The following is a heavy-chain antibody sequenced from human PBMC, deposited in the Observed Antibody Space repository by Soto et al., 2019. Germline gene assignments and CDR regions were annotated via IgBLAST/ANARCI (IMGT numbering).Heavy chain of an antibody. CDR3: ARDSVAAAGDI. V-gene: IGHV1-3*01. CDR1: GYTFTSYA. D-gene: IGHD6-13*01. CDR2: INAGNGNT. J-gene: IGHJ3*02. Sequence: ASVKVSCKASGYTFTSYAMHWVRQAPGQRLEWTGWINAGNGNTKYSQKFQGRVTITRDTSASTAYMELSSLRSEDTAVYYCARDSVAAAGDIWGQGTMVTVSS.